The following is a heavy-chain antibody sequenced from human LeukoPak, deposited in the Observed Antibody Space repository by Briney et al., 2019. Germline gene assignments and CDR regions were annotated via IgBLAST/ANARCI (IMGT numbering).Heavy chain of an antibody. Sequence: SVKFSCKASGGTFSSYAFSWVRQAPGQGLDWLERIIPILGIANYAQKFQGRVTITADKSTSTAYMELSSLRSEDTAVYYCASSREGYFDWLSYFDYWGQGTLVTVSS. CDR3: ASSREGYFDWLSYFDY. CDR1: GGTFSSYA. CDR2: IIPILGIA. J-gene: IGHJ4*02. D-gene: IGHD3-9*01. V-gene: IGHV1-69*04.